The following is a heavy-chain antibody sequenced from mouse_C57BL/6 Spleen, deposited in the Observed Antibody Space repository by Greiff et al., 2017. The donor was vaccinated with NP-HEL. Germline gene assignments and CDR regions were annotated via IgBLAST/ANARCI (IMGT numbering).Heavy chain of an antibody. D-gene: IGHD1-1*01. CDR2: ISDGGSYT. V-gene: IGHV5-4*01. CDR1: GFTFSSYA. CDR3: ARDDYYGSSPRFAY. J-gene: IGHJ3*01. Sequence: EVHLVESGGGLVKPGGSLKLSCAASGFTFSSYAMSWVRQTPEKRLEWVATISDGGSYTYYPDNVKGRFTISRDNAKNNLYLQMSHLKSEDTAMYYCARDDYYGSSPRFAYWGQGTLVTVSA.